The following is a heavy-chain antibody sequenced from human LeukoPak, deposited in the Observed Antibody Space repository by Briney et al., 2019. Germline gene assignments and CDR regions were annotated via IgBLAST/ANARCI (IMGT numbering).Heavy chain of an antibody. Sequence: PGGSLRLSCAASGFTFSSYAMTWVRQAPGKGLERVSGIGGSGSFTHHADSVKGRFTVSRDNSKNTLYLQMNSLRVEDTAVYYCAKLKESGPEFFFDYWGQGTLVTVSS. D-gene: IGHD2-8*02. CDR2: IGGSGSFT. CDR3: AKLKESGPEFFFDY. CDR1: GFTFSSYA. J-gene: IGHJ4*02. V-gene: IGHV3-23*01.